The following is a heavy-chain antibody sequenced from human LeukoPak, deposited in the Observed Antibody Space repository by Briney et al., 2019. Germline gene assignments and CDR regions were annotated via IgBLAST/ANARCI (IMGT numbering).Heavy chain of an antibody. D-gene: IGHD7-27*01. CDR2: TYYRSKWYN. CDR3: ARDPITGDRFDY. Sequence: PSQTLSLTCAISGDTVSSNRAAWNWIRQSPPRGLEWLGRTYYRSKWYNDYAPSVKSRITINPDTSKNQFSLQLNSVTPEDTAVYYCARDPITGDRFDYWGQGTQVTVSS. CDR1: GDTVSSNRAA. J-gene: IGHJ4*02. V-gene: IGHV6-1*01.